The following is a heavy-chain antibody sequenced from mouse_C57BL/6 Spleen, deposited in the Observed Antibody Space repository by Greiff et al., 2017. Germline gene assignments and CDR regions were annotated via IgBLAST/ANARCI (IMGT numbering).Heavy chain of an antibody. J-gene: IGHJ1*03. Sequence: VQLQQSGPELVKPGASVKIPCKASGYTFTDYNMDWVKQSHGKSLEWIGDINPNNGGTIYNQKFKGKATLTVDKSSSTAYMELRSLTSEDTAVYYCARSTMYEYDWYGDVWGRGTTVTVSS. CDR1: GYTFTDYN. V-gene: IGHV1-18*01. CDR3: ARSTMYEYDWYGDV. D-gene: IGHD2-1*01. CDR2: INPNNGGT.